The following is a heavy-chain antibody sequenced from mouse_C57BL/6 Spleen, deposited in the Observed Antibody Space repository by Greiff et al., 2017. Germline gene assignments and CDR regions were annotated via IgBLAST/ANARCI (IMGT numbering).Heavy chain of an antibody. CDR2: IDPSDSYT. J-gene: IGHJ3*01. V-gene: IGHV1-59*01. D-gene: IGHD1-1*01. CDR1: GYTFTSYW. CDR3: ARCYYYGSSFSWFAY. Sequence: QLQQSGAELVRPGTSVKLSCKASGYTFTSYWMHWVKQRPGQGLEWIGVIDPSDSYTNYNQKFKGKATLTVDTSSSTAYMQLSSLTSEDSAVYYCARCYYYGSSFSWFAYWGQGTLVTVSA.